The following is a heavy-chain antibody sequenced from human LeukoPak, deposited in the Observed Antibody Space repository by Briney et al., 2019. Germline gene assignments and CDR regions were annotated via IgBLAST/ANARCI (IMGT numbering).Heavy chain of an antibody. Sequence: PSETLSLTCTVSGGSISSSSYYWGWIRQPPGKGLEWIGSIYYSGSTYYNPSLKSRVTISVDTSKNQFSLKLSSVTAADTAVYYCARGEATSSLEFDYWGQGTLVTVSS. J-gene: IGHJ4*02. CDR2: IYYSGST. V-gene: IGHV4-39*07. CDR3: ARGEATSSLEFDY. D-gene: IGHD6-6*01. CDR1: GGSISSSSYY.